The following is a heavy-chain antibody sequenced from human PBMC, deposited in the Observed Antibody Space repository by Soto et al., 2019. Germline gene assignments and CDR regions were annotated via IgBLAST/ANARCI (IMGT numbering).Heavy chain of an antibody. V-gene: IGHV4-34*01. Sequence: SETRSLTCGVYGGSFSGYCWSGIRQPPGKGLEWIGEINHSGSTNYNPSLKGRVTISVDTSKNQFSLKLSSVTAADTAVYYCARGGGSGSYYILDYWGQGTLVTVSS. CDR2: INHSGST. D-gene: IGHD3-10*01. CDR1: GGSFSGYC. CDR3: ARGGGSGSYYILDY. J-gene: IGHJ4*02.